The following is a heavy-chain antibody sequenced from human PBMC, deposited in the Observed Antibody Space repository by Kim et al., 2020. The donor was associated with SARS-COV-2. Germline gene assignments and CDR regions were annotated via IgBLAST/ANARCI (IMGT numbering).Heavy chain of an antibody. J-gene: IGHJ4*02. V-gene: IGHV1-18*01. CDR1: GYTFTSYG. Sequence: ASVKVSCKASGYTFTSYGISWVRQAPGQGLEWMGWISAYNGNTNYAQKLQGRVTMTTDTSTSTAYMELRSLRSDDTAVYYCARDVDVLLWFGIDYWGQGTLVTVSS. D-gene: IGHD3-10*01. CDR2: ISAYNGNT. CDR3: ARDVDVLLWFGIDY.